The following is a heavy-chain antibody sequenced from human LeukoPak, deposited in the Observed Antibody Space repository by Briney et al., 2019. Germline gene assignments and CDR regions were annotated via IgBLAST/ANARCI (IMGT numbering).Heavy chain of an antibody. J-gene: IGHJ4*02. D-gene: IGHD2-2*01. CDR3: ARDPEWASVVVPAAIDY. CDR1: GFTFSSYS. CDR2: ISSSSSYI. V-gene: IGHV3-21*01. Sequence: GXSLRLSCAASGFTFSSYSMNWVRQAPGKGLEWVSSISSSSSYIYYADSVKGRFTISRDNAKNSLYLQMNSLRAEDTAVYYCARDPEWASVVVPAAIDYWGQGTLVTVSS.